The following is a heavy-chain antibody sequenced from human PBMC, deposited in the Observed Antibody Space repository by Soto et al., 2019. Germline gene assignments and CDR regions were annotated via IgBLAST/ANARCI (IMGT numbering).Heavy chain of an antibody. J-gene: IGHJ6*03. V-gene: IGHV1-2*04. CDR2: INPNSGGT. Sequence: ASVKVSCKASGYTFTGYYMHWVRQAPGQGLEWMGWINPNSGGTNYAQKFQGWVTMTRDTSISTAYMELSRLRSDDTAVYYCARDGRVYGDPHYYKDVWGKGTTVTV. CDR3: ARDGRVYGDPHYYKDV. CDR1: GYTFTGYY. D-gene: IGHD4-17*01.